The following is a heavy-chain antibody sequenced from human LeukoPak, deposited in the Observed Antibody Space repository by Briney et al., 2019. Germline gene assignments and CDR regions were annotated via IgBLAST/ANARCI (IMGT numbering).Heavy chain of an antibody. J-gene: IGHJ6*03. CDR1: GGSISSTNW. Sequence: SETLSLTCAVFGGSISSTNWWIWVRQPPEKGLEWIGEIYHNGVTNYNPSLKSRVTILVDRSKNQFSLILSSVTAADTAVYYCARVSWVPAAIRFDYYYYMDVWGKGTTVTVSS. D-gene: IGHD2-2*02. V-gene: IGHV4-4*02. CDR2: IYHNGVT. CDR3: ARVSWVPAAIRFDYYYYMDV.